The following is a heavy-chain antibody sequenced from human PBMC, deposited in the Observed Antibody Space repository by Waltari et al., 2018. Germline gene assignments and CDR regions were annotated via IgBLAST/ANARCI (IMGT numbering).Heavy chain of an antibody. J-gene: IGHJ4*02. D-gene: IGHD6-19*01. Sequence: VQLVESGGGLVQPGGSLRLSCATSVFTFISYWMHWVRQAPGKGLVWVSRINSDGSSTSYAESVKGRFTISRDNAKNTLYLQMNSLRAEDTAVYYCARRASSGWEYFDYWGQGTLVTVSS. CDR2: INSDGSST. CDR1: VFTFISYW. CDR3: ARRASSGWEYFDY. V-gene: IGHV3-74*01.